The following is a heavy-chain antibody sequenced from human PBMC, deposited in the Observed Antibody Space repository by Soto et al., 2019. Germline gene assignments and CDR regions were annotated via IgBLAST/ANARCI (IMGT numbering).Heavy chain of an antibody. J-gene: IGHJ6*02. CDR1: GGTFSSYA. D-gene: IGHD2-21*02. CDR2: IIPIFGTA. Sequence: QVQLVQSGAEVKKPGSSVKVSCKASGGTFSSYAISWVRQAPGQGLEWMGGIIPIFGTANYAQKFQGRVTITADESTSKAYMELSSLRSEDTAVYYCLGLWMVTADYYYGMDVWGQGTTVTVSS. V-gene: IGHV1-69*12. CDR3: LGLWMVTADYYYGMDV.